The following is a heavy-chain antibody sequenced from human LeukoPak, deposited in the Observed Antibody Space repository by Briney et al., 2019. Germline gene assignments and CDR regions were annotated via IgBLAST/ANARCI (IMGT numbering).Heavy chain of an antibody. Sequence: PGGSLRLSCAASGFTFSTYWMHWVRQAPGKGLVWVSHADSDGSGTNYADSVKGRFTISRDNAKNTLYLQMNSLRVEDTAVYYCATGTGHGFDIWGQGTMVTVSS. J-gene: IGHJ3*02. CDR2: ADSDGSGT. CDR3: ATGTGHGFDI. D-gene: IGHD1-14*01. CDR1: GFTFSTYW. V-gene: IGHV3-74*01.